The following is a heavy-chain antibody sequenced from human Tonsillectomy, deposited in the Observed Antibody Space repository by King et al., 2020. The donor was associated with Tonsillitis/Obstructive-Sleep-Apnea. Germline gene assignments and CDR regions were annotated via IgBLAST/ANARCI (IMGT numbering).Heavy chain of an antibody. V-gene: IGHV3-21*01. CDR2: ITSSSYYI. D-gene: IGHD3-3*01. CDR3: ARDRLGDFWCGSPNYYYYYMDV. J-gene: IGHJ6*03. CDR1: GFTFSGYS. Sequence: VQLVESGGGLVKPGGSLRLSCAASGFTFSGYSMNWVRQAPGKGLEWVSSITSSSYYIYYADSLKGRFTISRDNAKNSLYLQMNSLRPEDTAVYYCARDRLGDFWCGSPNYYYYYMDVWGKGTTVTVSS.